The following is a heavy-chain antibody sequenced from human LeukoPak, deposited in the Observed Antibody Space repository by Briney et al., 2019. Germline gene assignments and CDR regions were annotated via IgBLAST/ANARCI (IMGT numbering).Heavy chain of an antibody. V-gene: IGHV1-3*01. CDR2: INAGNGNT. J-gene: IGHJ4*02. D-gene: IGHD3-22*01. Sequence: ASVNVSCKASGYTFTSYAMHWVRQAPGQRLEWMGWINAGNGNTKYSQKFQGRVTITRDTSASTAYMELSSLRSEDTAVYYCARSGYYYDSSGYYFPDYFDYWGQGTLVTVSS. CDR1: GYTFTSYA. CDR3: ARSGYYYDSSGYYFPDYFDY.